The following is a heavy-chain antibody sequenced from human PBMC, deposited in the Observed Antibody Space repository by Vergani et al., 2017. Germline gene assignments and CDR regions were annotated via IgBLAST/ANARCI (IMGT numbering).Heavy chain of an antibody. Sequence: QVTLRESGPALVKPTQTLTLTCTFSGFSLSTSGMCVSWIRQPPGKALEWLALIDWDDDKYYSTSLKTRLTISKDTSKNQVVPTMTNMDPVDTATYYCARATYDFWSGYRIDYWGQGTLVTVSS. D-gene: IGHD3-3*01. CDR2: IDWDDDK. CDR1: GFSLSTSGMC. CDR3: ARATYDFWSGYRIDY. J-gene: IGHJ4*02. V-gene: IGHV2-70*01.